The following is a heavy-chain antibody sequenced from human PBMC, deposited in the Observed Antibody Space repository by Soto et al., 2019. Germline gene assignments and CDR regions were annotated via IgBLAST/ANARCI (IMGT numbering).Heavy chain of an antibody. CDR3: ARLTVSGASAYYYYGMDV. CDR2: IDWDDDK. CDR1: GFSLSTSGMC. D-gene: IGHD1-26*01. J-gene: IGHJ6*02. Sequence: SGPTLVNPTQTLTLTCTFSGFSLSTSGMCVSWIRQPPGKALEWLARIDWDDDKYYSTSLKTRLTISKDTSKNQVVLTMTNMDPVDTATYYCARLTVSGASAYYYYGMDVWGQGTTVTVSS. V-gene: IGHV2-70*11.